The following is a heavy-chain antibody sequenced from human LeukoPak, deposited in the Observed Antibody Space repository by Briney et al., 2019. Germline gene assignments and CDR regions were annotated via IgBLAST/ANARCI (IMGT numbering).Heavy chain of an antibody. Sequence: GGSLRLSCAASGFTFSTYVMNWVRQAPGKGLEWVSTISDSGGSTYYADSVKGRFTISRDNSKSTLYLQMNSLRAEDTAVYYCARTAAGTFFDYWGQGTLVTVSS. J-gene: IGHJ4*02. CDR3: ARTAAGTFFDY. CDR1: GFTFSTYV. V-gene: IGHV3-23*01. D-gene: IGHD6-13*01. CDR2: ISDSGGST.